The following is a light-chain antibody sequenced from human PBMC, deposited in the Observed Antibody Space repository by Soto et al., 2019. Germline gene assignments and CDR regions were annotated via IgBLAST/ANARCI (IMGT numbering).Light chain of an antibody. J-gene: IGKJ2*01. Sequence: DIVMTQSPLSLPVTPGEPASISCRSSQSLLHSNGYNYLDWYLQKPGQSPQLLIYLGSNRSSGVPDRFRGSGSGTDFTLKISRVEAEDVGVYYCMQALQTGYTFGQGTKLEIK. CDR1: QSLLHSNGYNY. CDR2: LGS. CDR3: MQALQTGYT. V-gene: IGKV2-28*01.